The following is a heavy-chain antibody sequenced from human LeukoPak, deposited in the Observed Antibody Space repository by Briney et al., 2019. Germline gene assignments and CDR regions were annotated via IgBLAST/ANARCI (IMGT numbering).Heavy chain of an antibody. CDR3: ASVLRYFDWLVAFDY. Sequence: PSETLSLTCTVSGGSISSSSYYWGWIRQPPGKGLEWIRSIYYSGSTYYNPSLKSRVTISVDTSKNQFSLKLSSVTAADTAVYYCASVLRYFDWLVAFDYWGQGTLVTVSS. CDR2: IYYSGST. V-gene: IGHV4-39*01. D-gene: IGHD3-9*01. CDR1: GGSISSSSYY. J-gene: IGHJ4*02.